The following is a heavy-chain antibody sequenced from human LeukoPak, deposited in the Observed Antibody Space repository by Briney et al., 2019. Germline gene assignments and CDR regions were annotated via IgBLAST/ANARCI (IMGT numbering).Heavy chain of an antibody. D-gene: IGHD5-18*01. J-gene: IGHJ4*02. CDR3: ARVEDVDTDPGG. CDR1: GYTFTGYY. CDR2: INPNSGGT. V-gene: IGHV1-2*02. Sequence: ASVKVSCKASGYTFTGYYMHWVRQAPRQGLEWMGWINPNSGGTNYAQKFQGRVTMTRDTSISTAYMELSRLRSDDTAVNYCARVEDVDTDPGGWGQGTLVTVSS.